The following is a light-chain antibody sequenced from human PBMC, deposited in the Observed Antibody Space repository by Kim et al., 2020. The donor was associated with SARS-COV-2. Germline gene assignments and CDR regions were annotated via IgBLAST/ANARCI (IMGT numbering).Light chain of an antibody. Sequence: SYELTQPPSVSVSPGQTASITCSGDKLGDKYACWYQQKPGQSPVLVIYQDSKRPSGIPELFSGSNSGNTATLTISGTQAMDEADYYCQAWDSSTAAFGTG. V-gene: IGLV3-1*01. J-gene: IGLJ1*01. CDR2: QDS. CDR1: KLGDKY. CDR3: QAWDSSTAA.